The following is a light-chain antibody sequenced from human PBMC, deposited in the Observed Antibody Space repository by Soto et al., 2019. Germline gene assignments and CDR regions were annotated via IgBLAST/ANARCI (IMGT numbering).Light chain of an antibody. Sequence: ETVMTQSPASLSASPGDEATLSYRASQSVGRNVAWYRQKVGQAPRLLIYTASTRATGIPVRFSGSGSGTEFTLTISGLQSDDFATYYCLQNNEWPLTFGGGTKVEIK. V-gene: IGKV3D-15*01. CDR2: TAS. CDR1: QSVGRN. J-gene: IGKJ4*01. CDR3: LQNNEWPLT.